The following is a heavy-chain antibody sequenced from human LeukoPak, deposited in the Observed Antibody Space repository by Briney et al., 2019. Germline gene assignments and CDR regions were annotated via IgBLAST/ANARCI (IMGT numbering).Heavy chain of an antibody. CDR3: AKDPYRVIVATGNYLDP. V-gene: IGHV3-15*07. Sequence: GGSLRLSCAASGFIFNEAWMNWVRQAPAKGLEWVGRIKRNADGGTTDYAAPVKGRFTVSRDDSKNTLYLQMDSLRGEDTAVYYCAKDPYRVIVATGNYLDPWGQGTLVTVSS. D-gene: IGHD2-21*01. J-gene: IGHJ5*02. CDR1: GFIFNEAW. CDR2: IKRNADGGTT.